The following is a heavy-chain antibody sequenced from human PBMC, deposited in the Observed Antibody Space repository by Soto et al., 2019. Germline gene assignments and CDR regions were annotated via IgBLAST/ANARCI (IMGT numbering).Heavy chain of an antibody. J-gene: IGHJ6*02. CDR3: ARGVRTGFYGMDV. V-gene: IGHV1-69*01. D-gene: IGHD3-10*01. CDR1: GVTLSNYA. Sequence: QVQLVQSGAEVKKPGSSVKVSCKASGVTLSNYALSWVRQAPGQGLEWVGGIIPIFGTSNYAQNFQGRVTITADESTSTAYMELSSLRSEDTAVYYCARGVRTGFYGMDVWGQGTTVTVSS. CDR2: IIPIFGTS.